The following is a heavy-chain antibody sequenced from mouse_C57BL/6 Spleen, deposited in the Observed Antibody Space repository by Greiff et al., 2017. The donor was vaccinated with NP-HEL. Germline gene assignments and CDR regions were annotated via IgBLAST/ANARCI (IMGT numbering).Heavy chain of an antibody. CDR3: TTYYYGSRGYAMDY. Sequence: VQLKESGAELVRPGASVKLSCTASGFNIKDDYMHWVKQRPEQGLEWIGWIDPENGDTEYASKFQGKATITADTSSNTAYLQLSSLTSEDTAVYYCTTYYYGSRGYAMDYWGQGTSVTVSS. V-gene: IGHV14-4*01. CDR1: GFNIKDDY. CDR2: IDPENGDT. D-gene: IGHD1-1*01. J-gene: IGHJ4*01.